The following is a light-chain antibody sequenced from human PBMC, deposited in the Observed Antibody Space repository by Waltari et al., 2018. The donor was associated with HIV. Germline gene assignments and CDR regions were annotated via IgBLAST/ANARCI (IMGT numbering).Light chain of an antibody. CDR3: QQYGSSPQT. V-gene: IGKV3-20*01. Sequence: EIVLTQSPGTLSLSPGERATLSCRASQTVSSTSLAWYQQKPGQAPRLLIYGASSRATGIPDRFSGSGSGTDFTHTISRLEPEDFAVYYCQQYGSSPQTFGQGTKVEIK. CDR2: GAS. J-gene: IGKJ1*01. CDR1: QTVSSTS.